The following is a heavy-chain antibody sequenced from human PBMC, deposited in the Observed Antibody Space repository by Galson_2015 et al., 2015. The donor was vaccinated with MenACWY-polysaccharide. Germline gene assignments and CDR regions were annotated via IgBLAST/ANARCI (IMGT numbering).Heavy chain of an antibody. CDR1: GFTFGNYG. V-gene: IGHV3-33*01. Sequence: SLRLSCAASGFTFGNYGMHWVRQAPGKGLVWVAIIYYDGSDKYYADSVKGRFTISRDNSRNTLYLQMNSLRVEDTAIYYCASGRAPNGDASLTYFDYWGQGTLVTVSS. CDR3: ASGRAPNGDASLTYFDY. D-gene: IGHD2-21*02. CDR2: IYYDGSDK. J-gene: IGHJ4*02.